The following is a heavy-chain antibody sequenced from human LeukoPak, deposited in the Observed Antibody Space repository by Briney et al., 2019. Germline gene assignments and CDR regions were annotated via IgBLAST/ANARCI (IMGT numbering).Heavy chain of an antibody. Sequence: GESLKISCKGSGYSFATYWIAWVRQMPGKGLEWMGIIYPGDSDTRYSPSFQGQVTISADKSINTAYLQWSSLKASDTAIYCCTRRGASHDWFDPWGQGTLVTVSS. CDR2: IYPGDSDT. D-gene: IGHD4/OR15-4a*01. J-gene: IGHJ5*02. CDR1: GYSFATYW. V-gene: IGHV5-51*01. CDR3: TRRGASHDWFDP.